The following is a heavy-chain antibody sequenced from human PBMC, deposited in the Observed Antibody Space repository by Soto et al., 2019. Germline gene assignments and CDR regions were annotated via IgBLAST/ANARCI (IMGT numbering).Heavy chain of an antibody. CDR3: AREYTYGSNFFDC. CDR2: INHSGST. J-gene: IGHJ4*02. D-gene: IGHD5-18*01. Sequence: SETLSLTCAVYGGSFSGYYWSWIRQPPGKGLEWIGEINHSGSTNYNPSLKSRVIISVDTSKNQFSLSLTSVTAADTAVYYCAREYTYGSNFFDCWGQGALVTVSS. V-gene: IGHV4-34*09. CDR1: GGSFSGYY.